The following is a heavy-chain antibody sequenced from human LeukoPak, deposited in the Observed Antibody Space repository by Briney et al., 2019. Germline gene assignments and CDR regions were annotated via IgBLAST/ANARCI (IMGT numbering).Heavy chain of an antibody. CDR3: ARTTPVRGTGTNYLMDV. V-gene: IGHV1-46*01. J-gene: IGHJ6*02. CDR2: INPSGGST. Sequence: ASVKVSCKASGYTFTSYYMHWVRQAPGQGLEWMGIINPSGGSTSYAQKFQGRVTMTRDTSTSTVYMELSSLRSEDTAVYYCARTTPVRGTGTNYLMDVWGQGTTVTVSS. D-gene: IGHD3-10*01. CDR1: GYTFTSYY.